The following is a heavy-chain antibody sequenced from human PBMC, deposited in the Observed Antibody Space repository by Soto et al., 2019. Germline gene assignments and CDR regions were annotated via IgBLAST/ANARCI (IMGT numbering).Heavy chain of an antibody. CDR2: IYHSGST. CDR1: GGSISSGGYS. D-gene: IGHD3-16*01. CDR3: ARVWGGSNGFDP. Sequence: QLQLQESGSGLVKPSQTLSLTCAVSGGSISSGGYSWSWIRQPPRKGLEWIGYIYHSGSTYYNPSLKSRVTIAVDRSKNQFSLKLSSVTAADTAVYYCARVWGGSNGFDPWGQGTLVTVSS. J-gene: IGHJ5*02. V-gene: IGHV4-30-2*01.